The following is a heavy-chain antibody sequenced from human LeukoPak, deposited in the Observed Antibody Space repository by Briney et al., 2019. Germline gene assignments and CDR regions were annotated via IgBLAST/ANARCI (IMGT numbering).Heavy chain of an antibody. Sequence: ASVKVSCKAPGYTFTGYYIHWVRQAPGQGLEWMGWINPNSGGTNYAQKFQDRVTMTRDTSISTAYMELSRLRSGDTAVYYCAREKNRSLGYSYGLGYWGQGTLVTVSS. CDR2: INPNSGGT. D-gene: IGHD5-18*01. J-gene: IGHJ4*02. CDR1: GYTFTGYY. V-gene: IGHV1-2*02. CDR3: AREKNRSLGYSYGLGY.